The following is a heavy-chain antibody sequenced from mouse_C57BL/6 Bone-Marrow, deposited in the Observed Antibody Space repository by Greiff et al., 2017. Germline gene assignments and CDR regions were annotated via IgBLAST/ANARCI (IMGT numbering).Heavy chain of an antibody. J-gene: IGHJ2*01. CDR2: IDPSDSYT. CDR1: GYTFTSYW. CDR3: ARDGSSHY. V-gene: IGHV1-69*01. Sequence: QVQLKQPGAELVMPGASVKLSCKASGYTFTSYWMHWVKQRPGQGLEWIGEIDPSDSYTNYNQKFKGKSTLTVDKSSSTAYMQLSSLTSEDSAVYYCARDGSSHYWGQGTTLTVSS. D-gene: IGHD1-1*01.